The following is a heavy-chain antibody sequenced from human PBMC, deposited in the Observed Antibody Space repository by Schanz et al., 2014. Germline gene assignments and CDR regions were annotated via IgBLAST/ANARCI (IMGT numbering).Heavy chain of an antibody. J-gene: IGHJ4*02. CDR1: GFTVTSYY. D-gene: IGHD3-9*01. CDR2: IYSGDNT. CDR3: AKDSSDWLLSYYLDY. V-gene: IGHV3-66*03. Sequence: EMQLVESGGGLIQPGGSLRLSCAASGFTVTSYYMSWVRQAPGKGLEWVSVIYSGDNTYYADSVKGRFTISRDNSKNTLSLQMNSLRAEDTAVYYCAKDSSDWLLSYYLDYWGQGTLVTVSS.